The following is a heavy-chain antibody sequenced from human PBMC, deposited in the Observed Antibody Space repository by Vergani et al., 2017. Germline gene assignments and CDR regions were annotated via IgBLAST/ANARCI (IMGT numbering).Heavy chain of an antibody. CDR2: ISFDGTNE. V-gene: IGHV3-30-3*01. J-gene: IGHJ4*02. Sequence: QVQLVESGGGVVQPGTSLRLSCVVSGFALNRHAMYWVRQAPGKGLEWVVDISFDGTNEYYPDLVKGRFTISRDIAKNTLYLQVRRLRLEDTGVYHCVRDRGLCAGGRCYTEAWDYWGQGTPVTVSS. CDR1: GFALNRHA. D-gene: IGHD2-2*02. CDR3: VRDRGLCAGGRCYTEAWDY.